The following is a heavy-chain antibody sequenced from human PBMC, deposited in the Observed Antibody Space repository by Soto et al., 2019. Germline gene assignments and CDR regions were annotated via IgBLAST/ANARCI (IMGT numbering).Heavy chain of an antibody. CDR3: AHRPDPPLADFWSGGAFDI. J-gene: IGHJ3*02. D-gene: IGHD3-3*01. Sequence: QITLKESGPTLVKPTLTLTLTCTFSGFSLSTSGVGVGWIRQPPGKALEWLALIYWDDDKRYSPSLKSRLTITKDTSKNQVVLTMTNMDPVNTATYYCAHRPDPPLADFWSGGAFDIWGQGTMVTVSS. CDR2: IYWDDDK. CDR1: GFSLSTSGVG. V-gene: IGHV2-5*02.